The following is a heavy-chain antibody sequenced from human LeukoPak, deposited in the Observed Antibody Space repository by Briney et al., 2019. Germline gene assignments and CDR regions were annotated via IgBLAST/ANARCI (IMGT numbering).Heavy chain of an antibody. CDR2: IYPGDSDT. Sequence: GESLKISCQGSGYTFTAYWIGWVRQMPGKGLEWMGIIYPGDSDTRYSPSFQGQVTISADKSISTAYLQWSSLKASDTAVYYCARRGSCGTTSCYEYFDYWGQGTLVTVSS. CDR3: ARRGSCGTTSCYEYFDY. D-gene: IGHD2-2*01. CDR1: GYTFTAYW. J-gene: IGHJ4*02. V-gene: IGHV5-51*01.